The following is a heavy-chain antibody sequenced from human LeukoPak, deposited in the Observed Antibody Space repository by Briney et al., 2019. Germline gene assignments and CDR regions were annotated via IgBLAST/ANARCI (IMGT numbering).Heavy chain of an antibody. CDR3: ARAGATYYYDSSGYPPDY. Sequence: ASLKVSCMASGYTFTGYYMHWVRQAPGQGLEWMGRINPNSGGTNYAQKLRGSVTMTRDTPISTAYMELSRLRSDDTAVYYWARAGATYYYDSSGYPPDYWGQGTLVTVSS. CDR1: GYTFTGYY. J-gene: IGHJ4*02. V-gene: IGHV1-2*06. CDR2: INPNSGGT. D-gene: IGHD3-22*01.